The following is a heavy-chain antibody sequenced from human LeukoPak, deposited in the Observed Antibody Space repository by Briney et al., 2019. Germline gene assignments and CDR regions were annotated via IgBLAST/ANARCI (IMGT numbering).Heavy chain of an antibody. CDR1: GLTFTNAW. J-gene: IGHJ4*02. CDR2: INSKTYGGTT. D-gene: IGHD3-10*01. CDR3: TAPRGVREVFFYY. V-gene: IGHV3-15*01. Sequence: PGGSLRLSCAASGLTFTNAWMSWVRQAPGKGLEWVGRINSKTYGGTTDYAAPVKGRFTISRDDSKNTLYLQINSLKTEDTAVYYCTAPRGVREVFFYYWGQGTLVAVSS.